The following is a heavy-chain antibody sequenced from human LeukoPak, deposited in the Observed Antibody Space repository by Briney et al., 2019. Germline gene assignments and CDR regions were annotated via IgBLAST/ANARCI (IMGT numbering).Heavy chain of an antibody. Sequence: ASVKVSCKASGYTFTGYYMHWVRQAPGQGLEWMGRINPNSGGTNYAQKFQGRDTMTRDTSISTAYMELSRLRSDDTAVYYCARGNHYYDSSGYSPTHFDYWGQGTLVTVSS. CDR2: INPNSGGT. CDR1: GYTFTGYY. CDR3: ARGNHYYDSSGYSPTHFDY. D-gene: IGHD3-22*01. V-gene: IGHV1-2*06. J-gene: IGHJ4*02.